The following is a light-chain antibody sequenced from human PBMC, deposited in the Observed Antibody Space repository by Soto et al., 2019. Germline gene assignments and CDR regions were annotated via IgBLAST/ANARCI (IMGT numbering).Light chain of an antibody. CDR2: GAT. CDR1: QSVRGNF. Sequence: EIVLTQSPGTLSLSPGERATLSCRASQSVRGNFLAWYRQKPGQAPSLLIYGATSRPTGIPDRFSGNGSGTDFTLTISRLEPEDFAVYYCQKYDSTPFYTFGQGTKLEIK. V-gene: IGKV3-20*01. CDR3: QKYDSTPFYT. J-gene: IGKJ2*01.